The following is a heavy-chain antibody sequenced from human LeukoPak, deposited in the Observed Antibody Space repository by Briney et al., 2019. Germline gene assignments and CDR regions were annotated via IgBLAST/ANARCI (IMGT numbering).Heavy chain of an antibody. J-gene: IGHJ3*02. CDR3: ARDPNGDYIGAFDM. CDR2: IRGGGGSA. CDR1: GFTFSAYA. V-gene: IGHV3-23*01. Sequence: GGSLRLSCTASGFTFSAYAMMWVRQAPGKGPGRVSAIRGGGGSAFYADSVKGRFTISRDNSKYTLFLQMNSLRAEDTAVYYCARDPNGDYIGAFDMWGPGTMVTVSS. D-gene: IGHD4-17*01.